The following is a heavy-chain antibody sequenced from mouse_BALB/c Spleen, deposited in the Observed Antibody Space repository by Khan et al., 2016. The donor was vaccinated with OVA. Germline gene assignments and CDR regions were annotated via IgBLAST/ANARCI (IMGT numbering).Heavy chain of an antibody. V-gene: IGHV1-4*01. D-gene: IGHD2-14*01. CDR1: GYTFTTYT. J-gene: IGHJ3*01. Sequence: VQLQQSGAELARPGASVKMSCKASGYTFTTYTIHWVKQRPGQGLEWIGYIIPSNDYTNYNQKFKDRATLTADKSSSTAYMQLSSLTSEDSAVYYVVREGAYYRSDGWFAYWGQGTLVTVSA. CDR2: IIPSNDYT. CDR3: VREGAYYRSDGWFAY.